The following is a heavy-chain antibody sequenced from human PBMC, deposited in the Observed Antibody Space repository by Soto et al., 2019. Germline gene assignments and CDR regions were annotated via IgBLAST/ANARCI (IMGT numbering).Heavy chain of an antibody. CDR2: IYHTGST. V-gene: IGHV4-30-2*01. CDR1: GGSITSGDYS. CDR3: ARAHWADY. Sequence: QLQLQESGSGLVKPSQTLSLTCAVSGGSITSGDYSWSWIRQPPGKGLEWIGYIYHTGSTYYNPSLKRRVTISVDRSKNQFSLKLSSVTAADTAVYYCARAHWADYWGQGTLVTVSS. J-gene: IGHJ4*02. D-gene: IGHD7-27*01.